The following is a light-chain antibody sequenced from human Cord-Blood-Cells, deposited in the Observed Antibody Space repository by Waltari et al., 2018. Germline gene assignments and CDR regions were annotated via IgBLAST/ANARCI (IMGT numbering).Light chain of an antibody. Sequence: EIVLTQSPGTLSLSPGERATLSCRASQSVSSSYLAWYQQKPGQAPRLLIYGASSRATGIPDRCSGSGYGTDFTLTISRLEPEDFAGYYCQQYGSSPTFGQGTKVEIK. CDR1: QSVSSSY. CDR3: QQYGSSPT. V-gene: IGKV3-20*01. CDR2: GAS. J-gene: IGKJ1*01.